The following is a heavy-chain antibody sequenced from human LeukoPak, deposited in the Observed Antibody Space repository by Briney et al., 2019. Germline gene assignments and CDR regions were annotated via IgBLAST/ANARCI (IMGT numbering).Heavy chain of an antibody. J-gene: IGHJ5*02. V-gene: IGHV1-46*01. CDR3: ARDNSVEDTAWWFDP. CDR1: GYTFTSYG. D-gene: IGHD4-23*01. CDR2: INPSGGST. Sequence: ASVKVSCKASGYTFTSYGISWVRQAPGQGLEWMGIINPSGGSTSYAQKFQGRVAMTRDMSTSTDYMELSSLRSEDTAVYYCARDNSVEDTAWWFDPWGQGTLVTVSS.